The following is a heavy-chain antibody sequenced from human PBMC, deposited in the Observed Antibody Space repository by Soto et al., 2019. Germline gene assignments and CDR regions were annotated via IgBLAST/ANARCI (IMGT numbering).Heavy chain of an antibody. CDR1: GSTSTSYV. D-gene: IGHD1-20*01. Sequence: ASVKVSCKASGSTSTSYVISWVRQAPGQGLEWMGWISAYNGDTNYAQNLQGRVTMTTDTSTNTAHMELRSLRSDDTAVYYCAGALRLTGTTRPLDGWGQGTTVTVSS. V-gene: IGHV1-18*01. CDR2: ISAYNGDT. CDR3: AGALRLTGTTRPLDG. J-gene: IGHJ6*02.